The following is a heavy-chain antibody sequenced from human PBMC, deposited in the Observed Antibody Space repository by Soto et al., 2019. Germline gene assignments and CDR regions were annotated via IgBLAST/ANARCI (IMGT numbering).Heavy chain of an antibody. CDR3: ARRIVATERVAKDTFDI. CDR2: IKQDGGER. D-gene: IGHD5-12*01. J-gene: IGHJ3*02. Sequence: EVQLVESGGGLVQPGGSLRLSCAASGFTFSSYWMNWVRQAPGKGLEWVANIKQDGGERYYVDSVEGRFTISRDNAKNTLYLQMNGLRAEDTAVYYCARRIVATERVAKDTFDIWGQGTMVTVSS. V-gene: IGHV3-7*01. CDR1: GFTFSSYW.